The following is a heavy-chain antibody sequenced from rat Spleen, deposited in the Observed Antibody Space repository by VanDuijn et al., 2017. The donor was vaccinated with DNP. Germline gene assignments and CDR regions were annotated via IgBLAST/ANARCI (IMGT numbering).Heavy chain of an antibody. CDR1: GFTFSNYD. CDR3: TTDIADY. CDR2: ISYDGGST. J-gene: IGHJ2*01. V-gene: IGHV5-20*01. D-gene: IGHD1-2*01. Sequence: EVQLVESGGGLVQPGRSMKLSCVASGFTFSNYDMAWVRQAPKKGLDWVATISYDGGSTYYRDSVKGRFTISRDNAKSSLYLQMDSLRSEDTATYYCTTDIADYWGQGVMVTVSS.